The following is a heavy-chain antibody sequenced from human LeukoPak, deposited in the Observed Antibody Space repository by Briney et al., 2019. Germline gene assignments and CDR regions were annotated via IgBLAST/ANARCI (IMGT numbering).Heavy chain of an antibody. CDR2: ISGSGGST. CDR1: GFTFGSYA. V-gene: IGHV3-23*01. D-gene: IGHD4-17*01. J-gene: IGHJ4*02. CDR3: AKPHDYGDYDFDY. Sequence: PGGSLRLSCAASGFTFGSYAMSWVRQAPGKGLEWVSAISGSGGSTYYADSVKGRFTISRDNSKNTLYLQMSSLRAEDTAVYYCAKPHDYGDYDFDYWGQGTLVTVSS.